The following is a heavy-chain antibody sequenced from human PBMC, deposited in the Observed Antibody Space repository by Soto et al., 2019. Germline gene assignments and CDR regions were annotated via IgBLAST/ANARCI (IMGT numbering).Heavy chain of an antibody. Sequence: GGSLRLSCAASGFTFSTFWIHWVRQAPGKGLVWVSRISSDGTYTAYADYVKGRFTISRDNAKNTLYLQMDSLRADDTAIYYCARGPFYSSSWYDYWGRGT. CDR1: GFTFSTFW. CDR2: ISSDGTYT. J-gene: IGHJ4*02. V-gene: IGHV3-74*01. CDR3: ARGPFYSSSWYDY. D-gene: IGHD6-13*01.